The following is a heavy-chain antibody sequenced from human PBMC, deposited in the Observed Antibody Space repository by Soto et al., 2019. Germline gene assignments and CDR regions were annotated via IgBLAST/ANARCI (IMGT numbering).Heavy chain of an antibody. D-gene: IGHD3-3*01. V-gene: IGHV4-4*02. CDR3: KRENSDFHVSEYYGMDV. CDR1: GGSISSSNW. J-gene: IGHJ6*02. CDR2: IYHSGST. Sequence: SETLSLTCAVSGGSISSSNWWSWVRQPPGKGLEWIGEIYHSGSTNYNPSLKSRVTISVDKSKNQFSLKLSSVTAADTAVYYCKRENSDFHVSEYYGMDVWGQGTTVTVSS.